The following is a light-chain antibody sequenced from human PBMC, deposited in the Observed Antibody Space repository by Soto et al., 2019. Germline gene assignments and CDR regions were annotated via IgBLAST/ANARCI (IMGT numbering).Light chain of an antibody. V-gene: IGLV3-21*04. CDR1: NIGRKS. J-gene: IGLJ2*01. CDR3: HVWDSDRDNPV. Sequence: SYVLTQPSSVSVAPGKTASITCGGNNIGRKSVHWYQQKSGQAPVLVIYNEVDRPSGIPERFSGSNYGNTATLTISRLEAGDEAAYYCHVWDSDRDNPVFGGGTKLTVL. CDR2: NEV.